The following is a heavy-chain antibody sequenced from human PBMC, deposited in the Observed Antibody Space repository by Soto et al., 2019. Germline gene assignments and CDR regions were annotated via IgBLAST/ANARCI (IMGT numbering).Heavy chain of an antibody. CDR3: AKRQSGNFGPFDS. J-gene: IGHJ4*02. D-gene: IGHD2-21*02. V-gene: IGHV3-23*01. CDR1: GFSISSDA. CDR2: ISGSGANT. Sequence: EVQLLESGGGLIQPGGSLRLSCAASGFSISSDAMSWVCQAPGKGLEWVSGISGSGANTNYADSVKGRFAISIDNSKNTLYLQMSSLRAEDTAVYYCAKRQSGNFGPFDSWGQGTLVTVSS.